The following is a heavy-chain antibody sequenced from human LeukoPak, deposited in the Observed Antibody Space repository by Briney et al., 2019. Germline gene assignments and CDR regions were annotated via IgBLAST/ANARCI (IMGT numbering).Heavy chain of an antibody. CDR1: GYTFTSYD. CDR2: IIPIFGTA. CDR3: ASLYVDRQNPYYYYYMDV. V-gene: IGHV1-69*05. D-gene: IGHD2-8*01. J-gene: IGHJ6*03. Sequence: GASVKVSCKASGYTFTSYDINWVRQAPGQGLEWMGGIIPIFGTANYAQKFQGRVTITTDESTSTAYMELSSLRSEDTAVYYCASLYVDRQNPYYYYYMDVWGKGTTVTVSS.